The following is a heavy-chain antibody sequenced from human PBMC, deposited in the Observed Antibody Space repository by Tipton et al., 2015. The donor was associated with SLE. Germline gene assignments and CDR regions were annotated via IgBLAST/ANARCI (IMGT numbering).Heavy chain of an antibody. V-gene: IGHV4-4*07. CDR2: IYTSGST. CDR1: GGSISSYY. Sequence: LRLSCTVSGGSISSYYWSWIRQPAGKGLEWIGRIYTSGSTNYNPSLKSRVTISVDTSKNQFSLKLSSVTAADMAVYYCARGTSYADPDYYYGMDVWGQGTTVTVSS. CDR3: ARGTSYADPDYYYGMDV. D-gene: IGHD2-2*01. J-gene: IGHJ6*02.